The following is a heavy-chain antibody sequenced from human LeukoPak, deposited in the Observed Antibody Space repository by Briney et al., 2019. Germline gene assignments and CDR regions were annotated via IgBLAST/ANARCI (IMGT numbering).Heavy chain of an antibody. CDR3: TPASGWYSFDY. J-gene: IGHJ4*02. CDR1: GFTFSSYW. CDR2: IRSKAYGATT. D-gene: IGHD6-19*01. V-gene: IGHV3-49*04. Sequence: RSGGSLRLSCAASGFTFSSYWMSWVSQAPGKGLEWVGFIRSKAYGATTEYAASVKGRFTISRDDSKSIAYLQMNSLKTEDTAVYYCTPASGWYSFDYWGQGTLVTVSS.